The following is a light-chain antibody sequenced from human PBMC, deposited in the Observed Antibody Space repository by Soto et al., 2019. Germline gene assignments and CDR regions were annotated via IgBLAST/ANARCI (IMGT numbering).Light chain of an antibody. J-gene: IGKJ4*01. CDR3: QQYNDWPLT. CDR2: HAS. V-gene: IGKV3-15*01. Sequence: EIVMTQSPATLSVSPGERATLSCRASQNINNNLAWYQQKPGQVPRLLIYHASTAATGIPARFSGSGSGTELTLTISSEQSEDFAVYYCQQYNDWPLTFGGGTKVEIK. CDR1: QNINNN.